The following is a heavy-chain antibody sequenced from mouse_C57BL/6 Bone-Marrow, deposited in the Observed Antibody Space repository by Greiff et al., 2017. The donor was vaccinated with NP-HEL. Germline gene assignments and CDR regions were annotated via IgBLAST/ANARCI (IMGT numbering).Heavy chain of an antibody. V-gene: IGHV5-4*01. CDR1: GFTFSSYA. CDR2: ISDGGSYT. D-gene: IGHD1-1*01. J-gene: IGHJ2*01. CDR3: ARGIPYYGSQHPYYSHC. Sequence: EVQLVESGGGLVKPGGSLKLSCAASGFTFSSYAMSWVRQTPEKRLEWVATISDGGSYTYYPDNVKGRFTISRDNAKNNLYLQMSHLKSEDTAMYYCARGIPYYGSQHPYYSHCWGQGTTPTVSS.